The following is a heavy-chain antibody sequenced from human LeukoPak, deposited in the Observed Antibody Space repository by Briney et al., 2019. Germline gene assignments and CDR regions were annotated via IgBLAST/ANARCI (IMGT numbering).Heavy chain of an antibody. J-gene: IGHJ4*02. D-gene: IGHD3-9*01. CDR3: ARGGNNYDILTGYYRFEYYFDY. V-gene: IGHV3-7*01. CDR2: IKQDGSEK. Sequence: GGSLRLSCAASGFTFSSYWMSWVRQAPGKGLGWVANIKQDGSEKYYVDSVKGRFTISRDNAKNSLYLQMNSLRAEDTAVYYCARGGNNYDILTGYYRFEYYFDYWGQGTLVTVSS. CDR1: GFTFSSYW.